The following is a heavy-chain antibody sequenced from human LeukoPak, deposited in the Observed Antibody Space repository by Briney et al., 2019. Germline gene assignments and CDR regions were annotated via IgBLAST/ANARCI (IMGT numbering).Heavy chain of an antibody. J-gene: IGHJ4*02. CDR1: GGTFSSYA. Sequence: ASVKVSCKASGGTFSSYAISWVRQAPGQGLEWMGGIITIFGTANYAQKFQGRVTITADESTSTAYMELSSLRSEDTAVYYCASSVAGTSDYFDYWGQGTLVTVSS. V-gene: IGHV1-69*13. CDR3: ASSVAGTSDYFDY. CDR2: IITIFGTA. D-gene: IGHD6-19*01.